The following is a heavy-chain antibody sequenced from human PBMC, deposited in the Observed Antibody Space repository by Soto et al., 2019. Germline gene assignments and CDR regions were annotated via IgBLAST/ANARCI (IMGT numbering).Heavy chain of an antibody. D-gene: IGHD1-1*01. Sequence: QVQLVQSGAEVKKPGASVKVSCKASGYTFTGYHMHWVRQAPGQGLEWMGWINPNSGGTNYAQKFQGWVTMTRDTSISTAYMELSRLRSDDTAVYYCARGEELEPYPEYYYYGMDVWGQGTTVTVSS. V-gene: IGHV1-2*04. CDR1: GYTFTGYH. CDR3: ARGEELEPYPEYYYYGMDV. CDR2: INPNSGGT. J-gene: IGHJ6*02.